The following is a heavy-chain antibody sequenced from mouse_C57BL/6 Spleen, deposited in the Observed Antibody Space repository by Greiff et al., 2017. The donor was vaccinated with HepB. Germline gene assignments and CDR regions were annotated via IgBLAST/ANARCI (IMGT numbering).Heavy chain of an antibody. CDR3: ARIHYYGSSYWYFDV. Sequence: EVQLQESGPGLVKPSQSLSLTCSVTGYSITSGYYWNWIRQFPGNKLEWMGYISYDGSNNYNPSLKNRISITRDTSKNQFFLKLNSVTTEDTATYYCARIHYYGSSYWYFDVWGTGTTVTVSS. V-gene: IGHV3-6*01. CDR2: ISYDGSN. J-gene: IGHJ1*03. D-gene: IGHD1-1*01. CDR1: GYSITSGYY.